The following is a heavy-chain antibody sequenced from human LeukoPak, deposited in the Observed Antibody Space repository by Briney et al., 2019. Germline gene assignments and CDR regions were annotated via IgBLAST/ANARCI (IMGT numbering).Heavy chain of an antibody. CDR1: GFSLSTSGMC. J-gene: IGHJ5*02. D-gene: IGHD3-16*01. Sequence: SGPALVKPTQTLTLTCTFSGFSLSTSGMCMSWIRQPPGKALEWLARIDWDDDKYYSTSLKTRLTISKDTSKNQVVLTMTNMDPVDTATYYCARMTTFGGGRNWFDPWGQGTLVTVSS. CDR3: ARMTTFGGGRNWFDP. CDR2: IDWDDDK. V-gene: IGHV2-70*11.